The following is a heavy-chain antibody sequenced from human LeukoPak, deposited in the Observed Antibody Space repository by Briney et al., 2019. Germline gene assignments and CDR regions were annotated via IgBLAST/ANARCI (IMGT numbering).Heavy chain of an antibody. CDR2: MNPNSGNT. J-gene: IGHJ4*02. D-gene: IGHD3-3*01. CDR1: GYTFTSYD. CDR3: ARNLITIFGVVIQAFAY. V-gene: IGHV1-8*01. Sequence: ASVKVSCKASGYTFTSYDINWVRQATGQGLEWRGWMNPNSGNTGYAQKFQGRVTMTRNTSISTAYMELSSLRSEDTAVYYCARNLITIFGVVIQAFAYWGQGTLVTVSS.